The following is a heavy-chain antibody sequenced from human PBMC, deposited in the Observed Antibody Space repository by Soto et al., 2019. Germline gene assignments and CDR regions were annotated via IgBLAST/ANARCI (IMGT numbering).Heavy chain of an antibody. Sequence: ASVKVSCKASGYTFIAYYVHWVRQAPGQGLEWMAWINPNNGDTDYAQKFQGRVTMTRDTSIRTAYLELRSLISDDTAVYYCARGKDIVLPGPSWFDPWGQGTLVTVSS. V-gene: IGHV1-2*02. CDR1: GYTFIAYY. CDR3: ARGKDIVLPGPSWFDP. D-gene: IGHD2-8*02. CDR2: INPNNGDT. J-gene: IGHJ5*02.